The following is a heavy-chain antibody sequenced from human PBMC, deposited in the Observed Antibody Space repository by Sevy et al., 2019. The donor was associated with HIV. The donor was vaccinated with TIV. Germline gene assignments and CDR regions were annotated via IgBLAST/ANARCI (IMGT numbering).Heavy chain of an antibody. D-gene: IGHD4-17*01. V-gene: IGHV3-30-3*01. CDR1: GFTFSSYT. J-gene: IGHJ5*02. Sequence: GGSLRLSCAASGFTFSSYTMHWVRQAPGKGLEWVANIIYDGSMKYYADSVKGRFTISRDNSKNTLYLQMNSLSAEDTAVYYCARDQHDYAGNVRTGWFDPWGQGILVTVPS. CDR3: ARDQHDYAGNVRTGWFDP. CDR2: IIYDGSMK.